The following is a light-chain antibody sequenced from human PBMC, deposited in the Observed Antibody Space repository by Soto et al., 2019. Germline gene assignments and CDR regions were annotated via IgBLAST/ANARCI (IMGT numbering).Light chain of an antibody. CDR3: QLYNSYPWT. CDR2: KAS. J-gene: IGKJ1*01. V-gene: IGKV1-5*03. CDR1: QSISSW. Sequence: DIQMTQSPSTLSASVGDRVTITCRASQSISSWLAWYQQKPGKAPKVLIYKASSLESGVPSRFSGSGSGTEFTLTISSLQPDDFATYYCQLYNSYPWTFGQGTKVEIK.